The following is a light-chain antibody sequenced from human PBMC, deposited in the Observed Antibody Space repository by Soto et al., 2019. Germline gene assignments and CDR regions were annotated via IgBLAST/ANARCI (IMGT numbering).Light chain of an antibody. Sequence: QSVLTQPPSASASLGASVTLTCTLSSGYSNYKVDWYQQRPGKGPRFVMRVGTGGIVGSKGDGIPDRFSVLGSGLNRYLTIKNILDDDERHYPCGPDHGSGSNLVVFGGGTKLTVL. CDR1: SGYSNYK. CDR2: VGTGGIVG. J-gene: IGLJ2*01. CDR3: GPDHGSGSNLVV. V-gene: IGLV9-49*01.